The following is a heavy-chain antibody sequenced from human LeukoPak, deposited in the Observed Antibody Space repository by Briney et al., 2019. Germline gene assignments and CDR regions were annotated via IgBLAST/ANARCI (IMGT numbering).Heavy chain of an antibody. CDR1: GFTFSNAW. CDR2: IKGETDGGTT. CDR3: ITDSGKGGY. D-gene: IGHD2-15*01. J-gene: IGHJ4*02. V-gene: IGHV3-15*01. Sequence: PGGSLRLSCAASGFTFSNAWMSWVRQAPGKGLEWVGRIKGETDGGTTDYAAPVKGRFTISRDDSKNTLYLQMNSLKTEDTAVYYCITDSGKGGYWGQGTLVTVSS.